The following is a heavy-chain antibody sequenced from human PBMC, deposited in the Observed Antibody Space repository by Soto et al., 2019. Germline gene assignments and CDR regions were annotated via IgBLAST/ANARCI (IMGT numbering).Heavy chain of an antibody. D-gene: IGHD5-12*01. CDR2: ISPKNGNT. J-gene: IGHJ5*02. V-gene: IGHV1-18*04. Sequence: QIQLVQSGAEVKKPGASVKVSCKASGYTFSSYDISWVRQAPGQGPEWMGWISPKNGNTNYAQKFHGRVTMTTDTSTSTAYMELRRLRSDDTAVYYCATSYDSGFDPWGQGTPVTVSS. CDR1: GYTFSSYD. CDR3: ATSYDSGFDP.